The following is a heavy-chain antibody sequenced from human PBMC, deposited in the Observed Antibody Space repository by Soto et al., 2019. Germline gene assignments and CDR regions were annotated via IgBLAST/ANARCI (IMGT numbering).Heavy chain of an antibody. J-gene: IGHJ4*02. CDR2: IYPGDSYT. Sequence: VESLRNCCKVSGYSFTRYGIVWVLQMPGKGLEWMGIIYPGDSYTRDSPSFQGQVTISSDKSISTAYLQWSSLKASDTAMYYCASPRRDGYNIFPGYWGQGTMVTVSS. D-gene: IGHD3-9*01. CDR3: ASPRRDGYNIFPGY. CDR1: GYSFTRYG. V-gene: IGHV5-51*01.